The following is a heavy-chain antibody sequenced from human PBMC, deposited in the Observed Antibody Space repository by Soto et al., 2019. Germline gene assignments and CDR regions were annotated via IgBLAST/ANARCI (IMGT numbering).Heavy chain of an antibody. CDR2: IWYDGSNK. Sequence: QVQLVESGGGVVQPGRSLRLSCAASGFTFSSYGMHWVRQAPGKGLEWVAVIWYDGSNKYYADSVKGRFTISRDNSKNTLYLQMNSLRAEDMAVYYCARDGGYYDFWSGCPINWFDPWGQGTLVTVSS. J-gene: IGHJ5*02. D-gene: IGHD3-3*01. CDR3: ARDGGYYDFWSGCPINWFDP. V-gene: IGHV3-33*01. CDR1: GFTFSSYG.